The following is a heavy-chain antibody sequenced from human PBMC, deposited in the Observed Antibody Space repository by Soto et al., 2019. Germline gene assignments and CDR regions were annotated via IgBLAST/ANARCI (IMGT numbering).Heavy chain of an antibody. CDR1: GFSLSHSGMG. J-gene: IGHJ3*01. V-gene: IGHV2-5*02. CDR3: AHRRGPVGNAYYDTCDV. CDR2: IFWDDDK. D-gene: IGHD3-10*01. Sequence: QITLTESGPTLVKPTQTLTLTCTFSGFSLSHSGMGVAWIRQPPGKALESLALIFWDDDKRYCPSLRTRLTTTKDNSKNHGDLTSTNRDPADTAANYCAHRRGPVGNAYYDTCDVWGQGTMVTFS.